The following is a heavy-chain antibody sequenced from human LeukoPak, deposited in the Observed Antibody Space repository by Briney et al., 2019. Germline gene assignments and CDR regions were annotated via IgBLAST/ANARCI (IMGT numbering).Heavy chain of an antibody. V-gene: IGHV1-46*03. CDR3: ARLLDAAYRSTYWPYGMDV. J-gene: IGHJ6*02. CDR1: GYTFISNY. CDR2: INPNNGAT. D-gene: IGHD3-3*01. Sequence: ASVKVSCKASGYTFISNYIHWVRPAPGQGLEWVGIINPNNGATTYAQRLQGRIAMTRDTSTSTVYMELSSLRSDDTAVYYCARLLDAAYRSTYWPYGMDVWGQGTTVIVSS.